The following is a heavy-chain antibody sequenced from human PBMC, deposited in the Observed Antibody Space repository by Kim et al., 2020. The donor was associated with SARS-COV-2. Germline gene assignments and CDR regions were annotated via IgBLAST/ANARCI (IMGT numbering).Heavy chain of an antibody. J-gene: IGHJ6*02. D-gene: IGHD6-13*01. CDR3: AIDGYYSSSWHYYYYGMDV. Sequence: GRFTISRENSKNTLYLQMNSLRAEDTAVYYCAIDGYYSSSWHYYYYGMDVWGQGTTVTVSS. V-gene: IGHV3-30*03.